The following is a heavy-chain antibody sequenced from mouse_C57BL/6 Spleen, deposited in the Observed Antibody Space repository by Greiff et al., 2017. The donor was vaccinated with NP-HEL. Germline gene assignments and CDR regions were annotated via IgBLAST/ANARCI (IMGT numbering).Heavy chain of an antibody. CDR1: GYAFSSYW. Sequence: QVQLQQSGAELVKPGASVKISCKASGYAFSSYWMNWVKQRPGKGLEWIGQIYPGDGDTNYNGKFKGKATLTADKSSSTAYMQLSSLTSEDSAVYFCARRRGSSYAMDYWGQGTSVTVSS. J-gene: IGHJ4*01. CDR2: IYPGDGDT. V-gene: IGHV1-80*01. CDR3: ARRRGSSYAMDY. D-gene: IGHD1-1*01.